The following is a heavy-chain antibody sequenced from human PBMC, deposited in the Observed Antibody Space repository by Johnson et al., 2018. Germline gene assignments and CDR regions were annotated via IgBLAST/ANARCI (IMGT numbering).Heavy chain of an antibody. CDR1: GFTFSTCG. D-gene: IGHD1-26*01. CDR2: IAYDGSNK. J-gene: IGHJ6*02. V-gene: IGHV3-30*18. CDR3: AKDVGPFVTYYYYGMDI. Sequence: QVQLVQSGGGVVQPGRSLRLSCAASGFTFSTCGMHWVRQAPGKGLEWVAVIAYDGSNKYYADSVKGRFTISRDNSKNTLYLQMNSPRAEDTALYYCAKDVGPFVTYYYYGMDIWGQGTTVTGSS.